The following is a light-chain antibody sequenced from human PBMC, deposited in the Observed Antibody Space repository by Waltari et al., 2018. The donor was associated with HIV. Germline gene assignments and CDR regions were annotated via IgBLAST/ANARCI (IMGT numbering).Light chain of an antibody. CDR3: SSYTSSSTPVV. V-gene: IGLV2-14*03. Sequence: QSALTQHASVSGSPGQSITISCPGISSDGGCYHHVSWYQQHPGKAPKLMIYVVSNRPSGVSNRFSGSKSGNTASLTISGLQAEDEADYYCSSYTSSSTPVVFGGGTKLTVL. CDR1: SSDGGCYHH. J-gene: IGLJ2*01. CDR2: VVS.